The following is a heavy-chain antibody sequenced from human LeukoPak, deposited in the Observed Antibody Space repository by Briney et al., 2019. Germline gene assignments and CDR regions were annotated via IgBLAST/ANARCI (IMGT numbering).Heavy chain of an antibody. CDR3: ARDGRVLGSTTPGPFDY. D-gene: IGHD1-1*01. Sequence: TGGSLRLSCAASGSTFGSYGMHWVRQAPGKGLEWLAVVWYDGTNRYYVGSVKGRFIISRDNSENTLYLQMNNLGVADTAVYYCARDGRVLGSTTPGPFDYWGQGTLVTVSS. J-gene: IGHJ4*02. V-gene: IGHV3-33*01. CDR2: VWYDGTNR. CDR1: GSTFGSYG.